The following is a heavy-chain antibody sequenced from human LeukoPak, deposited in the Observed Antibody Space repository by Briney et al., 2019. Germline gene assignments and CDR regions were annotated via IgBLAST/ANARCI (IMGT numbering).Heavy chain of an antibody. Sequence: SGGSLRLSCAPSGFTFQIYAMSWVRLAPGKGLQWVASMCGTAGCTFYTDSVKGRFTISRDNSKDTLYLQMNDLRADDTAIYYCARDRPNYHEPNGHYYNRDGDHWGQGALVTVSS. CDR3: ARDRPNYHEPNGHYYNRDGDH. CDR2: MCGTAGCT. CDR1: GFTFQIYA. J-gene: IGHJ5*02. D-gene: IGHD1-14*01. V-gene: IGHV3-23*01.